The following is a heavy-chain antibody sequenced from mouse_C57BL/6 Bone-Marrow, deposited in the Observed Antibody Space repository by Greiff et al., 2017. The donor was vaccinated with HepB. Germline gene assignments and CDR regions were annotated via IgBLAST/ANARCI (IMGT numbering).Heavy chain of an antibody. CDR1: GYAFTNYL. CDR3: ALGFAY. J-gene: IGHJ3*01. Sequence: QVQLQQSGAELVRPGTSVKVSCKASGYAFTNYLIEWVKQRPGQGLEWIGVINTGSGGTNYNEKFKGKATLTADKSSSTAYMQLSSLTSEDSAVYYCALGFAYWGQGTLVTVSA. CDR2: INTGSGGT. V-gene: IGHV1-54*01.